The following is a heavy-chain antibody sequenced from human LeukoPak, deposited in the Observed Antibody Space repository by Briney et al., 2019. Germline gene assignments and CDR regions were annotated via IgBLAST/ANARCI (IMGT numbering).Heavy chain of an antibody. D-gene: IGHD3-10*01. Sequence: ASVKVSCKASGGTFSSYGISWVRQAPGQGLEWMGGIIPIFGTPNYAQKFQGRVTITADESTSTAYMELSSLRSEDTAVYYCARGSGTITMVRGVFYGMDVWGQGTTVTVSS. V-gene: IGHV1-69*13. CDR2: IIPIFGTP. J-gene: IGHJ6*02. CDR3: ARGSGTITMVRGVFYGMDV. CDR1: GGTFSSYG.